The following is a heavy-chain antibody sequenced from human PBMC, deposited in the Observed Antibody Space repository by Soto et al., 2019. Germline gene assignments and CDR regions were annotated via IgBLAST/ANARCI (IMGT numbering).Heavy chain of an antibody. J-gene: IGHJ6*02. D-gene: IGHD3-3*01. CDR3: ARIRFLEWLPHYYYGMDV. V-gene: IGHV1-69*13. Sequence: GASVKVSCKASGGTFSSYAISWVRQAPGQGLEWMGGIIPIFGTANYAQKFQGRVTITADESTSTAYMELSSLRSEDTAVCYCARIRFLEWLPHYYYGMDVWGQGTTVTVSS. CDR2: IIPIFGTA. CDR1: GGTFSSYA.